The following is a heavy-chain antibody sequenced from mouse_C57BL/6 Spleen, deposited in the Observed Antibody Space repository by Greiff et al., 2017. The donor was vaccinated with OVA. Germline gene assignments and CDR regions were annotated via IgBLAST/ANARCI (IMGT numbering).Heavy chain of an antibody. CDR2: IWSGGST. Sequence: QVQLKESGPGLVQPSQSLSITCTVSGFSLTSYGVHWVRPSPGKGLEWLGVIWSGGSTDYNAAFISRLSISKDNSKSQVFFKMNSLQADDTAIYYCARTGFAYWGQGTLVTVSA. J-gene: IGHJ3*01. CDR1: GFSLTSYG. V-gene: IGHV2-2*01. CDR3: ARTGFAY.